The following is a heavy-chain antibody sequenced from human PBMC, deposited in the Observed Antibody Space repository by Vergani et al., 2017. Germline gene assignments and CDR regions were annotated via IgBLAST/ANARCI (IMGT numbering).Heavy chain of an antibody. V-gene: IGHV3-33*01. J-gene: IGHJ5*02. D-gene: IGHD1-14*01. CDR1: VFTFYQYG. CDR2: TWSDGNNK. CDR3: ARDLRLLYNRFDP. Sequence: QVQLVESGGRVVQPGRSLRLSCAASVFTFYQYGMHWVRQAPGKGLEWVAVTWSDGNNKQYADSVKGRFTISRDNSKSTMYLQMNSLRDEDTGVYYCARDLRLLYNRFDPWGQGTLVTVSS.